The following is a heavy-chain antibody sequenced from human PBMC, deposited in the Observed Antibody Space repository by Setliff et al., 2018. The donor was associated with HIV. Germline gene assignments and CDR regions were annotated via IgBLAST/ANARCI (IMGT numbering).Heavy chain of an antibody. J-gene: IGHJ4*02. V-gene: IGHV4-34*04. D-gene: IGHD5-12*01. CDR2: INPVGRND. CDR3: ARVGLRFKYTFDY. Sequence: SETLSLTCSVSGGSISGHYWSWIRQPPGKGLEWIGEINPVGRNDNYNPSLNNRAAIVLDTSKNQFSLWLTSVTAADTAVYYCARVGLRFKYTFDYWGQGMLVTVS. CDR1: GGSISGHY.